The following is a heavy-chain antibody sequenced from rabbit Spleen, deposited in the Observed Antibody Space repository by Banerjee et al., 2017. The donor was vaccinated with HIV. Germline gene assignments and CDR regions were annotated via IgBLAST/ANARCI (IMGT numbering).Heavy chain of an antibody. CDR1: GIDFSSSYS. J-gene: IGHJ2*01. D-gene: IGHD1-1*01. V-gene: IGHV1S40*01. CDR2: IGAGSSGST. CDR3: ARNYVNAFDP. Sequence: QSLEESGGDLVKPGASLTLTCTASGIDFSSSYSMYWVRQAPGKGLQWIACIGAGSSGSTYYASWVNGRFTISRSTSLNTVTLQMTSLTAADTATYFCARNYVNAFDPWGPGTLVTVS.